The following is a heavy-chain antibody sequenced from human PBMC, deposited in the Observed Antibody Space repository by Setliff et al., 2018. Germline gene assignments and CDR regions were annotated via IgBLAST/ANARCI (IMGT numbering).Heavy chain of an antibody. V-gene: IGHV4-31*03. D-gene: IGHD3-10*01. J-gene: IGHJ4*02. CDR3: ARVADGSGSFYLGFDY. CDR2: IFHSGST. CDR1: GDSISSGSYY. Sequence: PSETLSLTCTVSGDSISSGSYYWNWIRQHPEKGLEWLGYIFHSGSTHYNSSLQSRITISIDTSKNHFSLELNSVTAADSAVYYCARVADGSGSFYLGFDYWGQGILVTVSS.